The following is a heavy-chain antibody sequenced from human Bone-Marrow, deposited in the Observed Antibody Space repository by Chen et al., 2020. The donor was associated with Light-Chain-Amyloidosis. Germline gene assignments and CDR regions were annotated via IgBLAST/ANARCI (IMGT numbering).Heavy chain of an antibody. Sequence: QVQLVQSGAEVKNPGASVKVSCKASGYTFTSYDINWVRQATGQGLEWMGWMNPNTGSTGYAQKFQGRVTMTSNPSMTTAYMELSSLRSEDTAIYYCARGVLKDVWGQGTLVSVSS. D-gene: IGHD6-6*01. CDR3: ARGVLKDV. J-gene: IGHJ4*02. V-gene: IGHV1-8*01. CDR2: MNPNTGST. CDR1: GYTFTSYD.